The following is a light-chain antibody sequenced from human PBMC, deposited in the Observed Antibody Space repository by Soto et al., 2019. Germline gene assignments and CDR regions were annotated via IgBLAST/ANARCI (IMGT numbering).Light chain of an antibody. J-gene: IGKJ1*01. CDR1: QGISSY. CDR3: QQYYSYPWT. Sequence: AIRMTQSPSSFSASTGDRVTITCRASQGISSYLAWYQQKPGKATKLLIYSASTLQSGVPSRFSGSGSGTDFTLTISCLQSEDFATYYCQQYYSYPWTFVQGTKVEIK. CDR2: SAS. V-gene: IGKV1-8*01.